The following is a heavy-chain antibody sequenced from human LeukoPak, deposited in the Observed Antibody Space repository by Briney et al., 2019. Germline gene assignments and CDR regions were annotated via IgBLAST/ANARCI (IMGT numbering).Heavy chain of an antibody. Sequence: GGSLRLSCAASGFTFSDYHMNWIRQAPGKGLQWLSKISRSSDIIQYAESVKGRFTISRDNAKNSVYLQVNSLRTEDTAVYYCARAGQQLVLAEYFHHWGQGTLVTVSS. D-gene: IGHD6-13*01. CDR1: GFTFSDYH. J-gene: IGHJ1*01. CDR3: ARAGQQLVLAEYFHH. V-gene: IGHV3-11*01. CDR2: ISRSSDII.